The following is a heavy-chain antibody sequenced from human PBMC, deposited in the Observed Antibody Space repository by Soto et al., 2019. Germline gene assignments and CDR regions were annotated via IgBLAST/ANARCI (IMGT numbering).Heavy chain of an antibody. Sequence: PSETLSLTCTVSGGSISSYYWSWIRQPPGKGLEWIGYIYYSGSTNYNPSLKSRVTISVDTSKNQFSLKLSSVTAADTAVYYCARGVRILELRYNWFDPWGHGTLVPVSS. CDR3: ARGVRILELRYNWFDP. CDR1: GGSISSYY. J-gene: IGHJ5*02. CDR2: IYYSGST. D-gene: IGHD1-7*01. V-gene: IGHV4-59*01.